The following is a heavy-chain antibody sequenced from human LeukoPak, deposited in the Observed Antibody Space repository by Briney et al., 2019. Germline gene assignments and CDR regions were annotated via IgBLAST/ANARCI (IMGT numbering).Heavy chain of an antibody. CDR3: ASASYSDFGSDEYGPLQFAF. D-gene: IGHD3-3*01. J-gene: IGHJ4*02. V-gene: IGHV4-59*01. Sequence: SETLSLTCTVSGASISSYYWTWIRQSPGKGLEWIGDVYYTGSTNYSPSLKSRVTMSVDMFNIQFSLKLRSVTAADTAVYYCASASYSDFGSDEYGPLQFAFWGQGTLVTVSS. CDR2: VYYTGST. CDR1: GASISSYY.